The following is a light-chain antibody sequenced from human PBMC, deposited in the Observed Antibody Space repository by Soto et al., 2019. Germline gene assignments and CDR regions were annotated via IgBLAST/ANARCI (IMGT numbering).Light chain of an antibody. V-gene: IGKV3-11*01. CDR2: DES. CDR3: QQRRARPRV. Sequence: EIVLTQSPATLSLSPGERATLSCRASQSVGTYLVWYQQKPGQAPRLLICDESKRATGITDRFSGSGSGTDFTITISSLEAEDSAVYYCQQRRARPRVFGGGTRME. J-gene: IGKJ4*01. CDR1: QSVGTY.